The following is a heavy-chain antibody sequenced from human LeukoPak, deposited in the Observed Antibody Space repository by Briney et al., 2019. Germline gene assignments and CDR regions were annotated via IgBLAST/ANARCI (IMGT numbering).Heavy chain of an antibody. CDR3: ARVHYGSGSYSWFDP. D-gene: IGHD3-10*01. CDR1: GFTFSSYW. Sequence: PGGSLRLSCAASGFTFSSYWTSWVRQAPGKGLEWVANIKQDGSEKYYVDSVRGRFTISRDNAKNSLYLQMNSLRAADTAVYYCARVHYGSGSYSWFDPWGQGTLVTVSS. CDR2: IKQDGSEK. J-gene: IGHJ5*02. V-gene: IGHV3-7*03.